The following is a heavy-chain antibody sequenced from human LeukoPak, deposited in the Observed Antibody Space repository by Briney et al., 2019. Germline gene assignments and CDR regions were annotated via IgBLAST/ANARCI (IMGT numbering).Heavy chain of an antibody. CDR3: ARTGDPYYYYYYMDV. J-gene: IGHJ6*03. D-gene: IGHD3-16*01. Sequence: PQASVKVSCKASGYTFTSYYMHWVRQAPGQGLEWMGIINPSGGSTSYAQKFQGRVTMTRDTSTSTVYMELSSLRSEDTAVYYCARTGDPYYYYYYMDVWGKGTTVTVSS. CDR1: GYTFTSYY. V-gene: IGHV1-46*01. CDR2: INPSGGST.